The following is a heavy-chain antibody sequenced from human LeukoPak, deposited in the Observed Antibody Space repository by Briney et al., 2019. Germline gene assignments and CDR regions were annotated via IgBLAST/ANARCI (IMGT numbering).Heavy chain of an antibody. CDR3: ARNAFDY. CDR2: IKQDGSDK. V-gene: IGHV3-7*01. CDR1: GFTFTKYW. J-gene: IGHJ4*02. Sequence: PGDSLRLSCAASGFTFTKYWMTWVRQAPGKGLEWVGNIKQDGSDKNYMDSVKGRFTISRDNTKNSVYLQMSSLRAEDTAVYYCARNAFDYWGQGTLVTVSS.